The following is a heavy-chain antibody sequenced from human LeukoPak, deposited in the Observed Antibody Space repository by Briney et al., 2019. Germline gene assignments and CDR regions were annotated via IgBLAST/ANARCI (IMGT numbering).Heavy chain of an antibody. CDR2: IRYDGSNK. CDR3: AKIGYCSSASCLGDTFEI. D-gene: IGHD2-2*01. V-gene: IGHV3-30*02. CDR1: GFIFSNYG. J-gene: IGHJ3*02. Sequence: GGSLRLSCAASGFIFSNYGMHWVRQAPGKGLEWVAFIRYDGSNKYYVDPVKGRFIISRDNSKNTLYLQMNSLRPEDTAVYYCAKIGYCSSASCLGDTFEIWGQGTMVTVSS.